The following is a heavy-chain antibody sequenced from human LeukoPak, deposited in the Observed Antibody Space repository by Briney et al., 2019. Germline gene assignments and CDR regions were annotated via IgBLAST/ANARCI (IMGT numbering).Heavy chain of an antibody. CDR3: AKDLQSYIVVVTAVNFDY. Sequence: PGGSLRLSCATSGFTFSSYSMNWVRQAPGKGLEWVSAISGSAGSIYYADSVKGRFTISRDNSKNTLYLQMNSLRAEDTAVYYCAKDLQSYIVVVTAVNFDYWGQGTLVTVSS. CDR2: ISGSAGSI. CDR1: GFTFSSYS. J-gene: IGHJ4*02. D-gene: IGHD2-21*02. V-gene: IGHV3-23*01.